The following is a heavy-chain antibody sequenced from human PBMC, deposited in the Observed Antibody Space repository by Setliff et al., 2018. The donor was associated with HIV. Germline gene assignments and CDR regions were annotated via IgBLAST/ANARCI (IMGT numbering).Heavy chain of an antibody. Sequence: HPGGSLRLSCAASGFTFSSYAMHWVRQAPGKGLEWVAVISYDGSNKYYADSVKGRFTISRDNSKNTLYLQMNSLRAEDTAVYYCARDEYSSSSCCGYYFDYWGQGTLVTVSS. CDR2: ISYDGSNK. CDR1: GFTFSSYA. J-gene: IGHJ4*02. V-gene: IGHV3-30*04. CDR3: ARDEYSSSSCCGYYFDY. D-gene: IGHD6-6*01.